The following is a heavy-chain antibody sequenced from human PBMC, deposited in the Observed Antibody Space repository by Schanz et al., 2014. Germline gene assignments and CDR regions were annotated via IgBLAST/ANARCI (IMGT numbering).Heavy chain of an antibody. Sequence: EVKLVESGGGAVRPGGSLRLSCAVSGFTVSSNHMSWVRQAPGKGLEWVSAISGSGGSTYYADSVKGRFTISRDNSKNTLYLQMNSLSADDTAVFYCAKGMGYCSGGTCYDYYYYGLDVWGQGTTVTGSS. CDR2: ISGSGGST. J-gene: IGHJ6*02. CDR1: GFTVSSNH. D-gene: IGHD2-15*01. V-gene: IGHV3-23*04. CDR3: AKGMGYCSGGTCYDYYYYGLDV.